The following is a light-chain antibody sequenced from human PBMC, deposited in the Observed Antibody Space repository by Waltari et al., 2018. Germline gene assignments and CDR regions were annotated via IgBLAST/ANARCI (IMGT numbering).Light chain of an antibody. CDR3: SVSYSGHVI. Sequence: QVVVTQEPSLTVSPGGTVTLTCGSSTGAVTSGQFPYWFLQKPGQAPRTLVYDTSDKHAWTPARFSGSLLGGKAALTLSGGQPEDEAEYYCSVSYSGHVIFGGGTKLTVL. J-gene: IGLJ2*01. V-gene: IGLV7-46*01. CDR1: TGAVTSGQF. CDR2: DTS.